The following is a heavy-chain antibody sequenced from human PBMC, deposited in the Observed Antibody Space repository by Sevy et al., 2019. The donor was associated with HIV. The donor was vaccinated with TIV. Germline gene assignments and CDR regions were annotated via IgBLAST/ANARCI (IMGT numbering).Heavy chain of an antibody. D-gene: IGHD3-16*02. CDR3: ARVVWGSYRYDDY. V-gene: IGHV3-48*01. CDR1: GFTFSTYG. Sequence: GGSLRLSCAASGFTFSTYGMNWVRQAPGKGLEWISYISTSSNNINYADSVKGRFTVSRDDVGNSMYLQMNSLRAEDTALYYCARVVWGSYRYDDYWGQGTLVTVSS. J-gene: IGHJ4*02. CDR2: ISTSSNNI.